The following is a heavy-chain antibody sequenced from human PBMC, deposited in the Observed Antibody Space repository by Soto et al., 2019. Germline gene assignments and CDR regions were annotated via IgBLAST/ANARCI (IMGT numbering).Heavy chain of an antibody. CDR3: ARGYCSSTSCPTPSFDY. Sequence: QVQLVQSGAEVKKPGASVKVSCKASGYTFTSYYMHWVRQAPGQGLEWMGIINPSGGSRSYAPKFQGRVTMTRDTSTSTVYMELSSLRSEDTAVYYCARGYCSSTSCPTPSFDYWGQGTLVTVSS. CDR2: INPSGGSR. D-gene: IGHD2-2*01. J-gene: IGHJ4*02. CDR1: GYTFTSYY. V-gene: IGHV1-46*03.